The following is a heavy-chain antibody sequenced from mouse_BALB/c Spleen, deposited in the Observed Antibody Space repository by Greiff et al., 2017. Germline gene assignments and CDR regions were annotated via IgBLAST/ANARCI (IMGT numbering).Heavy chain of an antibody. CDR3: AREAGAGFAY. V-gene: IGHV2-9*02. D-gene: IGHD3-1*01. CDR1: GFSLTSYG. J-gene: IGHJ3*01. Sequence: VKVVESGPGLVAPSQSLSITCTVSGFSLTSYGVHWVRQPPGKGLEWLGVIWAGGSTNYNSALMSRLSISKDNSKSQVFLKMNSLQTDDTDMYYCAREAGAGFAYWGQGTLVTVSA. CDR2: IWAGGST.